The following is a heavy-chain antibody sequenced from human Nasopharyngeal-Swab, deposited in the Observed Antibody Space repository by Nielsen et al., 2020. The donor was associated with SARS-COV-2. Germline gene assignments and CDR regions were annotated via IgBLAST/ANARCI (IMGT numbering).Heavy chain of an antibody. V-gene: IGHV3-9*01. CDR2: ISWNSGST. CDR3: AKDNGSGWYEFDY. D-gene: IGHD6-19*01. J-gene: IGHJ4*02. Sequence: GGSLRLSFAASGFTFDDYAMHWVRQAPGKGLEWVSGISWNSGSTGYADSVKGRFTISRDNAKNSLYLQMNSLRAEDTALYYCAKDNGSGWYEFDYWGKGTLVTVSS. CDR1: GFTFDDYA.